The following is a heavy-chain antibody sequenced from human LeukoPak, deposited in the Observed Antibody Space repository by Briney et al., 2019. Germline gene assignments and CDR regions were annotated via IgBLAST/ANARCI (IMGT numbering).Heavy chain of an antibody. Sequence: ASVKVSCKASTYTFTGHYMHWVRQAPGQGLEWMGWINPNSGGTKYAQKFQGRVTLTRGTSISTAYMDLSRLRSDDTAVYYCAGSPVGAEVGGRLYFYGMDAWGQGTTVTVSS. J-gene: IGHJ6*02. D-gene: IGHD3-16*01. CDR2: INPNSGGT. V-gene: IGHV1-2*02. CDR1: TYTFTGHY. CDR3: AGSPVGAEVGGRLYFYGMDA.